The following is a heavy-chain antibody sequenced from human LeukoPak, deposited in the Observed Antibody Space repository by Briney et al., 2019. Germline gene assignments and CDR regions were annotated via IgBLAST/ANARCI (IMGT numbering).Heavy chain of an antibody. CDR1: GFTFSDYY. Sequence: GSLRLSCAASGFTFSDYYMSWIRQPPGKGLEWIGEINHSGSTNYNPSLKSRVTISVDTSKNQFSLKLSSVTAADTAVYYCARGLRYFDWLYILYGMDVWGQGTTVTVSS. D-gene: IGHD3-9*01. CDR2: INHSGST. V-gene: IGHV4-34*01. J-gene: IGHJ6*02. CDR3: ARGLRYFDWLYILYGMDV.